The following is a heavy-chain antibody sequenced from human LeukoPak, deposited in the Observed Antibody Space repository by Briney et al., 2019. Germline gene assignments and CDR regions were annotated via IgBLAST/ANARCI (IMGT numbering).Heavy chain of an antibody. CDR1: GGTFSSYA. CDR2: IIPIFGTA. J-gene: IGHJ6*03. CDR3: ARDPLRYDYGGRTYYYYMDV. D-gene: IGHD4-23*01. V-gene: IGHV1-69*13. Sequence: ASVKVSCKASGGTFSSYAISWVRQAPGQGLEWMGGIIPIFGTANYAQKFQGRVTITADESTSTAYMELSSLRSEDTAVYYCARDPLRYDYGGRTYYYYMDVWGKGTTVTVSS.